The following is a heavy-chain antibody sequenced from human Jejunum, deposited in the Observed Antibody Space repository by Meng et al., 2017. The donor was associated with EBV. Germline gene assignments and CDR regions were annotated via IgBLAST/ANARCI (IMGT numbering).Heavy chain of an antibody. CDR1: GGSISDNDW. Sequence: VRVQESGPRLEKPSGTLSLTCVVSGGSISDNDWWSWVRQPPGKGLEWLGEIYHGGGTNYNPSLESRVTISVDKSKNQFSLKLNSVTVADTAGYYCAGNGYYALEYWGPGILVTVSS. V-gene: IGHV4-4*02. J-gene: IGHJ4*02. D-gene: IGHD3-22*01. CDR2: IYHGGGT. CDR3: AGNGYYALEY.